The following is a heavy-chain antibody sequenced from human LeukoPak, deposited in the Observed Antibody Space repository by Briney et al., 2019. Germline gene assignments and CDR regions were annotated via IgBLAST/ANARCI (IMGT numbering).Heavy chain of an antibody. Sequence: GGSLRLSCAASGFTFSSYSMIWVRQAPGKGLEWVSYISSSSSTIYYADSVKGRFTISRDNAKNSLYLQMNSLRAKDTAVYYCARAVGYCSSSICCRFDYWGQGTLVTVSS. J-gene: IGHJ4*02. V-gene: IGHV3-48*01. D-gene: IGHD2-2*01. CDR2: ISSSSSTI. CDR3: ARAVGYCSSSICCRFDY. CDR1: GFTFSSYS.